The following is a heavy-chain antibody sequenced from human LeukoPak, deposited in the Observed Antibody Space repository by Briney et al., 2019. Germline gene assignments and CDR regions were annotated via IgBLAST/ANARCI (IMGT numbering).Heavy chain of an antibody. CDR2: ISSTRSSYI. D-gene: IGHD4-17*01. J-gene: IGHJ3*02. CDR1: GFTFSNYN. V-gene: IGHV3-21*01. Sequence: GSLRLSCAASGFTFSNYNMNWVRQAPGKGLEWVSSISSTRSSYIYYAESVKGRFTISRDNAKHSLYLQMSSLRAEDTAVYYCAGDWTTVTFPDAFDIWGQGTMVTVSS. CDR3: AGDWTTVTFPDAFDI.